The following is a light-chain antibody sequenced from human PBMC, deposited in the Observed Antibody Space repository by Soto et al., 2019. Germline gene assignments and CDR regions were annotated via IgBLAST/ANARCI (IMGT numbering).Light chain of an antibody. J-gene: IGLJ2*01. CDR1: SGHISYA. CDR3: QTWGTGIRV. V-gene: IGLV4-69*01. Sequence: QSVLTQSPSASASLGASVKLTCTLSSGHISYAIAWHQQQPEKGPRYLMKLNSDGSHNKGDGIPDRFSGSSSGAERYLTISSRQSEDEADYYCQTWGTGIRVFGGGTKLTVL. CDR2: LNSDGSH.